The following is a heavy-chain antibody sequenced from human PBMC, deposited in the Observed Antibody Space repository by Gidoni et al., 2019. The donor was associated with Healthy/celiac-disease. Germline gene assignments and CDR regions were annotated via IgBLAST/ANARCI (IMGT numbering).Heavy chain of an antibody. CDR2: ISSSSIYI. Sequence: EVHLVESGGGLVKPGGSLRLSCAASGFTFHSCSMNWVRQAPGKGLEWVSSISSSSIYIYYADSLKGRFTISRDNAKNSLYLQMNSLRAEDTAVYDCARFVAEWLGPINGYYYYYMDVWGKGTTVTVSS. CDR1: GFTFHSCS. J-gene: IGHJ6*03. V-gene: IGHV3-21*01. D-gene: IGHD3-3*01. CDR3: ARFVAEWLGPINGYYYYYMDV.